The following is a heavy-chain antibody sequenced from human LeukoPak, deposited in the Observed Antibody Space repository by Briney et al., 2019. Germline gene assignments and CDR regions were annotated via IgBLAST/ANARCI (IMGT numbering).Heavy chain of an antibody. Sequence: GGSLRLSCAASGFTFSSYSMNWVRQAPGKGLEWVSSISSSSSYIYYADSVKGRFTISRDNAKNSLYLQMNSLRAEETAVYYCARDSGWYSTFLSGTNPFDYWGKGTTVTISS. D-gene: IGHD6-19*01. CDR1: GFTFSSYS. J-gene: IGHJ4*03. CDR2: ISSSSSYI. V-gene: IGHV3-21*01. CDR3: ARDSGWYSTFLSGTNPFDY.